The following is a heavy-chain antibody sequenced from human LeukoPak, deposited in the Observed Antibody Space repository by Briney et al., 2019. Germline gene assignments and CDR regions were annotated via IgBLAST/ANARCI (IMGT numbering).Heavy chain of an antibody. CDR2: ISAYNGNT. CDR1: GYTFTSYG. CDR3: ASEGSPYYYYYYMDV. Sequence: GASVKVSCKASGYTFTSYGISWVRQAPGQGLEWMVWISAYNGNTNDAQKLQGRVTMTTDTSTSTAYMELRSLRADDTAVYYCASEGSPYYYYYYMDVWGKGTTVTVSS. V-gene: IGHV1-18*01. J-gene: IGHJ6*03.